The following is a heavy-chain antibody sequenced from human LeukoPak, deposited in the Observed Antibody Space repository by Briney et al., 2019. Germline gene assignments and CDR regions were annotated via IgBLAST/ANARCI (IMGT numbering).Heavy chain of an antibody. D-gene: IGHD5-12*01. V-gene: IGHV3-30*04. CDR3: VRDGGNNGYSGYDLFDY. Sequence: PGRSLRLSCAASGFTFSSYAMHWVRQAPGKGLEWVAVISYDGSNKYYADSVKGRFTISRDNAENSLYLQMNSLRAEDTAVYYCVRDGGNNGYSGYDLFDYWGQGSLVTVSS. J-gene: IGHJ4*02. CDR2: ISYDGSNK. CDR1: GFTFSSYA.